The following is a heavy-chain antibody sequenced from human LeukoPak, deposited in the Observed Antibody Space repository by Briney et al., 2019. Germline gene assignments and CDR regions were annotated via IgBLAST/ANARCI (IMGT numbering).Heavy chain of an antibody. J-gene: IGHJ3*02. D-gene: IGHD3-10*01. CDR3: ARHFYGSGSYYLADAFDI. Sequence: SETLSLTCSVSGGSISSYYWSWIRQPPGKGLEWIGYIYYSGSTNYNPSLKSRVTISVDTSKNQFSLKLSSVTAADTAAYYCARHFYGSGSYYLADAFDIWGQGTMVTVSS. CDR1: GGSISSYY. V-gene: IGHV4-59*08. CDR2: IYYSGST.